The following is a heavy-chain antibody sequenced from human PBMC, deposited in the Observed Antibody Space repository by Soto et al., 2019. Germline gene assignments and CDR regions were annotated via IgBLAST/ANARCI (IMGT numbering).Heavy chain of an antibody. Sequence: GGSLRLSCAASVFTVSSYWMHWVRQAPGKWLVWFSRINIDGSSTXXADSVKVRXPISRYNPKNTXYLQRXNLRAEDPAVYYCARDFYTTPDYWGQGTLVTVSS. CDR2: INIDGSST. V-gene: IGHV3-74*01. J-gene: IGHJ4*02. CDR3: ARDFYTTPDY. D-gene: IGHD3-16*01. CDR1: VFTVSSYW.